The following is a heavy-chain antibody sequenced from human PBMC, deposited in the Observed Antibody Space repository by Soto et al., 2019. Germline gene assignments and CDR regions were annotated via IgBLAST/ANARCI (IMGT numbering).Heavy chain of an antibody. V-gene: IGHV4-59*01. J-gene: IGHJ4*02. D-gene: IGHD6-13*01. CDR3: ARDSSSRGFDY. Sequence: PSETLSLTCTVSGASISGFYWSWIRQSPGKGLQWIGYFYSSGTTNYNPSLKSRVTISADTSKNQFSLKLSSVTAADTAVYYCARDSSSRGFDYWGQGTLVTVSS. CDR1: GASISGFY. CDR2: FYSSGTT.